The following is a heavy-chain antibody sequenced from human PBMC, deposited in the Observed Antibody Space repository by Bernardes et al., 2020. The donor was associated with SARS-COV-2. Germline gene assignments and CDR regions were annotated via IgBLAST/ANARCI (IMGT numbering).Heavy chain of an antibody. J-gene: IGHJ4*02. CDR2: IGEEGDTT. CDR3: ARGFSRSCFAALDH. CDR1: GITFNNYA. D-gene: IGHD2-2*01. V-gene: IGHV3-23*01. Sequence: GGSLRLSCAASGITFNNYAMSWVRQAPGKGLEWVSVIGEEGDTTYYGDSVKGRFTISRDSSKNTLYLQMNSLRAEDTAVYFCARGFSRSCFAALDHWGQGTLVTVSS.